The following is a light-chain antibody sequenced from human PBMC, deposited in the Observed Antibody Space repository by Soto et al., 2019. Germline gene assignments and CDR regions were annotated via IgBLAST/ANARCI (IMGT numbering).Light chain of an antibody. CDR3: QQCYSTRWT. V-gene: IGKV3D-11*01. CDR1: PGVNSN. CDR2: QTS. J-gene: IGKJ1*01. Sequence: EIVLTQAPATLSFSAGERCTLSCRASPGVNSNLAWYQHRPGQAPRLLIYQTSIRPTGLPARFSGSGSGTDFTPTNLSLQPEDVAVYYSQQCYSTRWTFGQGTKVDIK.